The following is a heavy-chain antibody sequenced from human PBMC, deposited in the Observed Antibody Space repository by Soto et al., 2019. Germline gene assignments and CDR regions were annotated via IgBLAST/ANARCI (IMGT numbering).Heavy chain of an antibody. CDR3: ARDRPTIFGVVNPYYFDY. J-gene: IGHJ4*02. V-gene: IGHV1-69*01. CDR1: GGTFSSYA. CDR2: IIPIFGTA. D-gene: IGHD3-3*01. Sequence: QVQLVQSGAEVKKPGSSVKVSCKASGGTFSSYAISWVRQAPGQGLKWMGGIIPIFGTANYAQKFQGRVTITADESTSTAYMELSSLRSEDTAVYYCARDRPTIFGVVNPYYFDYWGQGTLVTVSS.